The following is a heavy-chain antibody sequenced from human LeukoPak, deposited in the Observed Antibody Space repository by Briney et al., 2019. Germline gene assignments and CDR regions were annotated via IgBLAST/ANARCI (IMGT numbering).Heavy chain of an antibody. Sequence: SGGSLRLSCAASGFTFSSYGMHWVRQAPGKGLEWVAVIWYDGSNKYYADSVKGRFTISRDNSKNTLYLQMNSLRAEDTAVYYCARDGLMSGSYLDYWGQGTLVAVSS. J-gene: IGHJ4*02. V-gene: IGHV3-33*01. CDR1: GFTFSSYG. CDR3: ARDGLMSGSYLDY. D-gene: IGHD1-26*01. CDR2: IWYDGSNK.